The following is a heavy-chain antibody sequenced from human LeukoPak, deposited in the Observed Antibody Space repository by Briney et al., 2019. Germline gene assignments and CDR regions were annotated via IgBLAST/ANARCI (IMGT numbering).Heavy chain of an antibody. CDR3: ARGAIVATISSRGIHY. V-gene: IGHV1-2*02. J-gene: IGHJ4*02. CDR2: INPNSGGT. Sequence: ASVKVSCKASGYTFTGYYMHWVRQAPGQGLEWMGWINPNSGGTNHAQKFQGRVTMTRDTSISTAYMELSRLRSDDTAVYYCARGAIVATISSRGIHYWGQGTLVTVSS. D-gene: IGHD5-12*01. CDR1: GYTFTGYY.